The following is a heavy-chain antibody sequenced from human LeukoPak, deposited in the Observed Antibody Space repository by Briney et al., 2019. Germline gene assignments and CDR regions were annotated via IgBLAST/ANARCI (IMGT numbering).Heavy chain of an antibody. CDR3: AKATIDILTGYYRYYFDY. J-gene: IGHJ4*02. V-gene: IGHV3-23*01. CDR2: ISGSGGST. Sequence: PGGSLRLSRAASGFTFSSYAMSWVRQAPGKGLEWVSAISGSGGSTYYADSVKGRFTISRDNSKNTLYLQMNSLRAEDTAVYYCAKATIDILTGYYRYYFDYWGQGTLVTVSS. CDR1: GFTFSSYA. D-gene: IGHD3-9*01.